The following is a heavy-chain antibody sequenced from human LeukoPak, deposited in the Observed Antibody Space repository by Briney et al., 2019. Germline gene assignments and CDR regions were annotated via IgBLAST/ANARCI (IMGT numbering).Heavy chain of an antibody. CDR2: IYPGDSDT. J-gene: IGHJ4*02. CDR1: GYSFTSNW. CDR3: ARPRAVHTQLDY. Sequence: GESLKISCKGSGYSFTSNWIAWVRQMPGKGLEWMGIIYPGDSDTRYSPSFQGQVTISADKSINIAYLQWSSLKASDTGIYYCARPRAVHTQLDYWGQGTLVTVSS. V-gene: IGHV5-51*01. D-gene: IGHD2-2*01.